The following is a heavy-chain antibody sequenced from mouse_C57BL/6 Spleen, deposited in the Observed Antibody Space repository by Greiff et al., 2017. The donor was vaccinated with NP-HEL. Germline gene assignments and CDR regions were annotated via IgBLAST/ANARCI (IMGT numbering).Heavy chain of an antibody. CDR1: GYTFTSYW. D-gene: IGHD1-1*01. V-gene: IGHV1-55*01. CDR2: IYPGSGST. Sequence: QVQLQQPGAELVKPGASVKMSCKASGYTFTSYWITWVKQRPGQGLEWIGDIYPGSGSTNYNEKFKSKATLTVDTSSSTAYMQLSSLTSEDSAVYCCARSGVITTVVAHPGYWGKGTTLTVSS. CDR3: ARSGVITTVVAHPGY. J-gene: IGHJ2*01.